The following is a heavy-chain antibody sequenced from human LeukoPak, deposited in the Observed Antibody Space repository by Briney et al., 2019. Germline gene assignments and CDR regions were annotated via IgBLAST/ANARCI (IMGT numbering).Heavy chain of an antibody. Sequence: ASVKVSCKVSGYTLTELSMHWVRQAPGKGLEWMGGFDPEDGETIYAQKFQGRVTMTEDTSTDTAYMELSSLRSEDTAVYYCATDPIPRVNAAMVPLRAFDIWGQGTMVTVSS. J-gene: IGHJ3*02. D-gene: IGHD5-18*01. CDR3: ATDPIPRVNAAMVPLRAFDI. CDR2: FDPEDGET. V-gene: IGHV1-24*01. CDR1: GYTLTELS.